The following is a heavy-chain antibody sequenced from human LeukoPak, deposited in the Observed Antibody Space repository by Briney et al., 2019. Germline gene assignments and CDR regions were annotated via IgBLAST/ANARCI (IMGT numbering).Heavy chain of an antibody. D-gene: IGHD3-22*01. CDR2: IIPIFDTT. CDR3: ASNYYDSSGYSRPFDY. J-gene: IGHJ4*02. V-gene: IGHV1-69*01. CDR1: GGTFGNYA. Sequence: GSSVKVSCKTSGGTFGNYAINWVRQAPGHGLEWMGGIIPIFDTTNYAQKFQGRVTITADESTSTAYMELSSLRSEDTAVYYCASNYYDSSGYSRPFDYWGQGTLVTVSS.